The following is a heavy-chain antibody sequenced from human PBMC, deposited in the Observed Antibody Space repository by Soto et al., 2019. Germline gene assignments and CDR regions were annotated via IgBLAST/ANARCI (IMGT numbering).Heavy chain of an antibody. D-gene: IGHD5-12*01. CDR2: SFYSGIT. CDR1: GGSISSGRYY. V-gene: IGHV4-39*01. CDR3: ARQGGYFNFDY. Sequence: QLQLQESGPGLVKPSETLSLICTVSGGSISSGRYYWGWVRQPPGKGLEWIGSSFYSGITYYNPSLKSRATPSVDTSKSRVSLKLTSVTAADTAIYYCARQGGYFNFDYWGQGTLVTVSP. J-gene: IGHJ4*02.